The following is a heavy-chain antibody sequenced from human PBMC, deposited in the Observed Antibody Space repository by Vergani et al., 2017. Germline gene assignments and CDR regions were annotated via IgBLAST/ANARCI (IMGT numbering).Heavy chain of an antibody. D-gene: IGHD6-19*01. V-gene: IGHV1-18*01. CDR3: ARVGDPTPDTTVAGPPHYYYYGMDV. CDR2: ISAYNGNT. Sequence: QVQLVQSGAEVKKPGASVKVSCKASGYTFTSYGISWVRQAPGQGLEWMGWISAYNGNTNYAQKLQGRVTMTTDTSTSTAYMELRSLRSDDTAVYYCARVGDPTPDTTVAGPPHYYYYGMDVWGQGTTVTVSS. CDR1: GYTFTSYG. J-gene: IGHJ6*02.